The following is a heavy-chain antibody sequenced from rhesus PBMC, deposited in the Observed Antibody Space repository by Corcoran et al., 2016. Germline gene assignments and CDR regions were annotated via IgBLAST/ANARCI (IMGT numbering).Heavy chain of an antibody. V-gene: IGHV4-160*01. CDR3: ARGQVLWYFDL. CDR2: FRSGWRT. D-gene: IGHD6-31*01. CDR1: GGSISRNY. J-gene: IGHJ2*01. Sequence: QVQLQQWGEGLVKPSETLSLTCAVYGGSISRNYWSWIRQPPGKGLEWLGRFRSGWRTNNNPSLKSRVTISIDTSKNQFSLKLSSVTAADTAVYYCARGQVLWYFDLWGPGTPITISS.